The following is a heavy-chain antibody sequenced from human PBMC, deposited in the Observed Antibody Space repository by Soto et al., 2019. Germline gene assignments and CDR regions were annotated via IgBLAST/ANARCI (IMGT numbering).Heavy chain of an antibody. D-gene: IGHD2-2*02. Sequence: GGSLRLSCAASGFTFGSYAMSWVRQAPGKGLEWVSAISGSGGSTYYADSVKGRFTISRDNSKNTLYLQMNSLRAEDTAVYYCAKLSNCSSTSCYSPYYFDYWGQGTLVTVSS. CDR2: ISGSGGST. V-gene: IGHV3-23*01. CDR3: AKLSNCSSTSCYSPYYFDY. CDR1: GFTFGSYA. J-gene: IGHJ4*02.